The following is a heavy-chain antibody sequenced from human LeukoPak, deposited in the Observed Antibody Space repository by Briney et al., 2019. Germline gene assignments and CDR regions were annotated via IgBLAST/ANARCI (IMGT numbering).Heavy chain of an antibody. CDR3: ATSPTVVLGVQSRFDP. CDR1: GYSISGGYY. J-gene: IGHJ5*02. D-gene: IGHD3-10*01. Sequence: SETLSLTCAVSGYSISGGYYWGWIRQPPGKGLEWIGSSYHSGSTHYNPSLKSRVTISIDTSKNQFSLKLRSVTAADTAVFYCATSPTVVLGVQSRFDPWGQGTLVTVSS. CDR2: SYHSGST. V-gene: IGHV4-38-2*01.